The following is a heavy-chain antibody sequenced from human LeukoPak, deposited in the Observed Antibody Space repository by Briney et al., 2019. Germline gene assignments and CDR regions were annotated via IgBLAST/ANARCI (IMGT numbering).Heavy chain of an antibody. J-gene: IGHJ4*02. CDR2: IYYSGST. Sequence: SGPGLVKPSQTLSLTCTVSGGSISGGDYYWSWIRQPPGKGLERIGRIYYSGSTYYNPSLKSRVTISVDTSKNQFSLKLSSVTAADTAVYYCARQWGERRELPFYFDYWGQGTLVTVSS. V-gene: IGHV4-39*01. CDR3: ARQWGERRELPFYFDY. D-gene: IGHD1-26*01. CDR1: GGSISGGDYY.